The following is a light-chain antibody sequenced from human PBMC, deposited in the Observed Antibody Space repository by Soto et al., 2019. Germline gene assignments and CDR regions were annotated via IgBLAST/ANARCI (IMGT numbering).Light chain of an antibody. CDR2: WAS. CDR1: QSVLYSSNNKNY. CDR3: PQYYSKPLT. J-gene: IGKJ4*01. V-gene: IGKV4-1*01. Sequence: DIVMTQSPDSLAVSLGERATINCKSSQSVLYSSNNKNYLGWYQQKIGQPPKLLIYWASTRESGVPDRFSGSGSGTDFTLTISSLQAEDVAVYYCPQYYSKPLTFGGGTKVEIK.